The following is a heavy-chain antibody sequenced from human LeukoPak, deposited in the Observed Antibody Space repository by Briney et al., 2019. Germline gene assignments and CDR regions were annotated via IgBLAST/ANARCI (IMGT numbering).Heavy chain of an antibody. Sequence: PGGSLRLSCAASGFTFDDYGMSWVRQAPGKGLEYVSAISSNGGSTYYANSVKGRFTISRDNSKNTLCLHMGSLRAEDMAVYYCARRGSYYGDSMDYWGQGTLVTVSS. D-gene: IGHD1-26*01. CDR3: ARRGSYYGDSMDY. CDR2: ISSNGGST. CDR1: GFTFDDYG. J-gene: IGHJ4*02. V-gene: IGHV3-64*01.